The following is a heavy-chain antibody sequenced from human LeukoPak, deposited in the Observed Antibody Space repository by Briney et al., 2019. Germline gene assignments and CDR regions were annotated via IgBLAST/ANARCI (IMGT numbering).Heavy chain of an antibody. CDR2: IHTNGSST. V-gene: IGHV3-74*01. CDR1: GFTFSSYE. J-gene: IGHJ4*02. D-gene: IGHD6-13*01. CDR3: ARALAAAGTGGYL. Sequence: GGSLRLSCAASGFTFSSYEMNWVPQAPGKGLLWVARIHTNGSSTSYADSVKGRFTISRDNAKNTLYLQMNSLRAEDTAVYYCARALAAAGTGGYLWGQGTLVTVSS.